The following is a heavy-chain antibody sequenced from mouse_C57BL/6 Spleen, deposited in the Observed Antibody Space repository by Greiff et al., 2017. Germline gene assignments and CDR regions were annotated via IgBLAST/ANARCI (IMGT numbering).Heavy chain of an antibody. D-gene: IGHD2-1*01. V-gene: IGHV1-15*01. CDR1: GYTFTDYE. CDR3: TRGRGNYPWDY. J-gene: IGHJ4*01. CDR2: IDPETGGT. Sequence: QVQLQQSGAELVRPGASVTLSCKASGYTFTDYEMHWVKQTPVHGLEWIGAIDPETGGTAYNQKFKGKAILTADKSSSTAYMELRSLTSEDSAVYYCTRGRGNYPWDYWGQGTSVTVSS.